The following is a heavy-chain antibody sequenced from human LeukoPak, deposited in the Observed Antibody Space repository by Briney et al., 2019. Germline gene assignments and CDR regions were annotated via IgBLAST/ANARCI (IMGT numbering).Heavy chain of an antibody. CDR3: TRERDSTFYFDF. Sequence: ASVKVSCKASGYTFTSYDINWVRQATGQGLEWMGWMNPNSGNTGYAQKFQGRVTMTRNTSISTVYMELSSLTSEDTAVYYCTRERDSTFYFDFWGQGTLVTVSS. CDR2: MNPNSGNT. J-gene: IGHJ4*02. CDR1: GYTFTSYD. D-gene: IGHD2-2*01. V-gene: IGHV1-8*01.